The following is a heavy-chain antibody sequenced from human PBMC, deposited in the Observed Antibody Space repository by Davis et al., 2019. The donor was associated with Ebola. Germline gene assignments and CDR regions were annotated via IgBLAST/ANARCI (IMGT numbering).Heavy chain of an antibody. D-gene: IGHD4-17*01. CDR3: ARAPYGDYRNFDY. CDR2: ISSSGGTI. V-gene: IGHV3-48*03. CDR1: GFTFDDYA. Sequence: GESLKISCAASGFTFDDYAMHWVRQAPGKGLEWVSYISSSGGTIYYADSVKGRFTISRDNAKNSLYLQMNSLRAEDTALYYCARAPYGDYRNFDYWGQGTLVTVSS. J-gene: IGHJ4*02.